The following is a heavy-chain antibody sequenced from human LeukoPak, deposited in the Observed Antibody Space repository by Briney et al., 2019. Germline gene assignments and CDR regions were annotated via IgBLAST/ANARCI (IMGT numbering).Heavy chain of an antibody. D-gene: IGHD1-14*01. CDR2: IYHSGST. CDR1: GYSISSGYY. Sequence: SETLSLTCTVSGYSISSGYYWGWIRQPPGKGLEWIGSIYHSGSTYYNPSLKSRVTISVDTSKNQFSLKLSSVTAADTAVYYCARGLRYPPYYYYYYMDVWGKGTTVTVSS. J-gene: IGHJ6*03. CDR3: ARGLRYPPYYYYYYMDV. V-gene: IGHV4-38-2*02.